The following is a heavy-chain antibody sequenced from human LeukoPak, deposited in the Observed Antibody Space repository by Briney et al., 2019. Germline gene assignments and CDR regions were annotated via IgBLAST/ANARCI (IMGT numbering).Heavy chain of an antibody. CDR3: ARDVAIVGAPPKKETFDS. D-gene: IGHD1-26*01. V-gene: IGHV1-18*01. Sequence: GASVKVSCKASGYTFINYGISWVRQAPGQGLEWLGWISAYSGNTNYAQRFQGRVTMTTDTSTSTAYMELRSLRSDDTAVYYCARDVAIVGAPPKKETFDSWGQGTLVTVSS. CDR2: ISAYSGNT. J-gene: IGHJ4*02. CDR1: GYTFINYG.